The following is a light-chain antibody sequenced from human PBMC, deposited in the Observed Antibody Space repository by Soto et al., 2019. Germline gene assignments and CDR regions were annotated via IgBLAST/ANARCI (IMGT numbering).Light chain of an antibody. CDR2: GAS. V-gene: IGKV3-20*01. CDR3: NQYGSSSGT. CDR1: QRVSRSY. Sequence: EIVLTQSPGTLSLSPGERAPLSCRASQRVSRSYLAWYQQKPGQVPSLLIYGASSRATGIPDRFSGSGSGKDFPLTISRLEPEDLAVYYGNQYGSSSGTFGQGTKVEIK. J-gene: IGKJ1*01.